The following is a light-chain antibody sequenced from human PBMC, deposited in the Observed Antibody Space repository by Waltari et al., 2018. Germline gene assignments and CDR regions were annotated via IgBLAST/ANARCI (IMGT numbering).Light chain of an antibody. CDR1: TSNIGSNY. Sequence: QSVLTQPPPVSAAPGQKVTIPCSVRTSNIGSNYVSWYQQIPGAAPKVFIYESEKRPSGIPDRFSGSKSGTSASLDITGLQTGDEAAYYCGAWDNNLSALVFGGGTKLTVL. CDR2: ESE. J-gene: IGLJ2*01. V-gene: IGLV1-51*02. CDR3: GAWDNNLSALV.